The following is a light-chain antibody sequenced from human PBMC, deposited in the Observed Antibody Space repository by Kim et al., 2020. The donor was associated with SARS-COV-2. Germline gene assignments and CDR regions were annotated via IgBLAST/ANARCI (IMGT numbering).Light chain of an antibody. J-gene: IGLJ3*02. CDR3: AAWDDTLYGRV. CDR2: GND. CDR1: TSNNGNYP. Sequence: QRGTISCSGSTSNNGNYPVSWYQQVPGTAPKPLICGNDERPSRVPDRFSGSKSGTAASLAISGLQSDDEADYYCAAWDDTLYGRVFGGGTQLTVL. V-gene: IGLV1-44*01.